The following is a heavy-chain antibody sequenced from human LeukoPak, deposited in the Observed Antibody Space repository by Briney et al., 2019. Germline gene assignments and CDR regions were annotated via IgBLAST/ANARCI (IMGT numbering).Heavy chain of an antibody. D-gene: IGHD6-19*01. CDR1: GFTFSAYS. CDR2: ISSSSYT. J-gene: IGHJ5*02. V-gene: IGHV3-21*01. CDR3: ARDPSSGWYLKGWFDP. Sequence: GGSLRLSCTASGFTFSAYSMNWVRQAPGKGLEWVSSISSSSYTYYADSVKGRFTISRDNAKNSLYLQMNSLRAEDTAVYYCARDPSSGWYLKGWFDPWGQGTLVTVSP.